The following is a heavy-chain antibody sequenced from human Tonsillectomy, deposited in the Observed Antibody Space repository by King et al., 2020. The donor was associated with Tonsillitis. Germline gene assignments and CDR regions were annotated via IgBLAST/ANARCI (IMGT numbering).Heavy chain of an antibody. V-gene: IGHV3-30-3*01. CDR1: GFTFSNYA. Sequence: VKLVESGGGVVQPGRSLRLSCAASGFTFSNYAMHWVRQAPGKGLEWVAVISYDGSTTYYADSVKGRFTISRDNSKNTLYLQMNNLRAEDTAVYYCARGGNFIVGAIHFDYWGQGTLVTVSS. D-gene: IGHD1-26*01. CDR3: ARGGNFIVGAIHFDY. CDR2: ISYDGSTT. J-gene: IGHJ4*02.